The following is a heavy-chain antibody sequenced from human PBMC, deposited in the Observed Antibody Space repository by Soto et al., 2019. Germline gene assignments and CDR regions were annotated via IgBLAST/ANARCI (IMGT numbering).Heavy chain of an antibody. CDR3: ANQPAAGTPGY. Sequence: ASVKVSCKASGGTFSSYAISWVRQAPGQGLEWMGGIIPIFGTANYAQKFQGRVTITADESTSTAYMELSSLRSEDTAVYYCANQPAAGTPGYWGQGTMVNVSS. D-gene: IGHD6-13*01. CDR2: IIPIFGTA. V-gene: IGHV1-69*13. CDR1: GGTFSSYA. J-gene: IGHJ4*03.